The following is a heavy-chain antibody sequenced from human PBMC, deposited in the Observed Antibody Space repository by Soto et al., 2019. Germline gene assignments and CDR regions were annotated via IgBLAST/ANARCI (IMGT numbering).Heavy chain of an antibody. Sequence: EVQLLQSGGGLAQPGTSLRLSCAASGFTFKYYAMTWVRQAPGKGLEWVSTISGGGDKTDYADSVKGRFRVSRDNSKDTLYLQMDSLSADDTALYYCARESKWYGGQYFQDWGQGTLVTVSS. CDR1: GFTFKYYA. CDR3: ARESKWYGGQYFQD. J-gene: IGHJ1*01. D-gene: IGHD2-8*01. CDR2: ISGGGDKT. V-gene: IGHV3-23*01.